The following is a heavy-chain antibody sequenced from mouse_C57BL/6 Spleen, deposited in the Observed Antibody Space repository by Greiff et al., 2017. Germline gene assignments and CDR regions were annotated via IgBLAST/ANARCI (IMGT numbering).Heavy chain of an antibody. Sequence: VQLQQSGPELVKPGASVKISCKASGYTFTDYYMNWVKQSHGKSLEWIGDINPNNGGTSYNQKFKGKATLTVDKFSSTAYMELRSLTSEDSAVYYCARYGNLYYFDYWGQGTTLTVSS. CDR1: GYTFTDYY. J-gene: IGHJ2*01. V-gene: IGHV1-26*01. CDR3: ARYGNLYYFDY. CDR2: INPNNGGT. D-gene: IGHD2-1*01.